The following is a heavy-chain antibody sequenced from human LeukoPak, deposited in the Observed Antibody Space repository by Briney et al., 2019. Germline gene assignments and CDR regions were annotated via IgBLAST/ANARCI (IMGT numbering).Heavy chain of an antibody. CDR3: ATDMAFSAFDI. Sequence: GGSLRLSCIASGFSFTNCWMVWIRQAPGKGLEWVASIDGDGRQKDYVDSVKGRFTISRDNARNSLFLQLNSLRTEDTALYYCATDMAFSAFDIWGHGTMVIVSS. J-gene: IGHJ3*02. CDR2: IDGDGRQK. D-gene: IGHD3-3*02. V-gene: IGHV3-7*03. CDR1: GFSFTNCW.